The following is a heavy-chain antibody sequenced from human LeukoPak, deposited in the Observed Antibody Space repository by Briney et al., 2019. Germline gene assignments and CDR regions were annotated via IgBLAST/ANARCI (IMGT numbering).Heavy chain of an antibody. CDR3: ARVGDGLNDAFEI. CDR2: INPNSGGT. CDR1: GYTFTGYY. Sequence: ASVKVSCKASGYTFTGYYMNWVRQAPGQGLEWMGRINPNSGGTNYAQKFQGGVTMTRDTSISTAYMELSRLRSDHTAVYYCARVGDGLNDAFEIWGRRTMVTVSS. V-gene: IGHV1-2*06. J-gene: IGHJ3*02. D-gene: IGHD5-24*01.